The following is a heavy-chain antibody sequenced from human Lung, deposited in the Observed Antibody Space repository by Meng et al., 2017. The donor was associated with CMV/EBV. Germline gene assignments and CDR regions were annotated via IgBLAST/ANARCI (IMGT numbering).Heavy chain of an antibody. Sequence: QVQLRGSGPALVNPAGTLSLTCAVSGDPITNHNWWAWVRQPPGKGLEWIGEIPHRGSSAYNPSLKSRVSMSIDKSKNQFSLKLTSVTAADTAVYHCLRRSGGSVWGQGTLVTVSS. CDR2: IPHRGSS. D-gene: IGHD3-10*01. V-gene: IGHV4-4*02. J-gene: IGHJ1*01. CDR3: LRRSGGSV. CDR1: GDPITNHNW.